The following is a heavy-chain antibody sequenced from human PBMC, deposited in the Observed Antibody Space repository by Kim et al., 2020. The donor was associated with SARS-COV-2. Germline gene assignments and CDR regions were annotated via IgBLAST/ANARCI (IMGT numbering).Heavy chain of an antibody. J-gene: IGHJ5*02. CDR1: GFTFSSYA. CDR2: ISGSGGST. Sequence: GGSLRLSCEASGFTFSSYAMSWVRQAPGKGLEWVAAISGSGGSTYYADSVKGRFTSSRDNSKNTLYLQMNSLRAEDTAVYYCAKDPPRLRVVRGIDPWGQETLVTFSS. D-gene: IGHD2-15*01. CDR3: AKDPPRLRVVRGIDP. V-gene: IGHV3-23*01.